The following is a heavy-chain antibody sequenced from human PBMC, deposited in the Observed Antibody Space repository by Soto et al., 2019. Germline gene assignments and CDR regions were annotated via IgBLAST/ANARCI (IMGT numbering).Heavy chain of an antibody. CDR2: TNTYNGNR. V-gene: IGHV1-18*01. D-gene: IGHD3-22*01. J-gene: IGHJ4*02. CDR1: GYSFSSYG. Sequence: QVQLVQSGAELRKPGASVKVSCKASGYSFSSYGINWVRQAPGQGLEWMGWTNTYNGNRNYAQKFEDRVTMTTATSTNTVYMELRSLKSDDTAIYYCARDRLSGYDSSGFYSWGQGTLVTVSS. CDR3: ARDRLSGYDSSGFYS.